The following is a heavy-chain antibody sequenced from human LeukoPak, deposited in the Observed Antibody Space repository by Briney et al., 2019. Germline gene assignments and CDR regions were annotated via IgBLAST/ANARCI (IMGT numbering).Heavy chain of an antibody. J-gene: IGHJ5*02. CDR1: GYTFTTYY. D-gene: IGHD1/OR15-1a*01. CDR2: INPSGGST. V-gene: IGHV1-46*01. CDR3: ARGTTEGFDP. Sequence: ASVKVSCKASGYTFTTYYMHWVRQAPGQGLEWMGIINPSGGSTTYAQNFRGRVTMTRDTSTSTVYMELSSLRSDDTAVYYCARGTTEGFDPWGQGTLVTVSS.